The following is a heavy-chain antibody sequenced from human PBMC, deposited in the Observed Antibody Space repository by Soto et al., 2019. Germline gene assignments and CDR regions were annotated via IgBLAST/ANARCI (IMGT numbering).Heavy chain of an antibody. V-gene: IGHV1-69*13. CDR2: IIPIFGTA. CDR3: ARAAGYYGLGPDYYYYYGMDV. J-gene: IGHJ6*02. CDR1: GGTFSSYA. Sequence: SVKVSCKASGGTFSSYAISWVRQAPGQGPEWMGGIIPIFGTANYAQKFQGRVTITADESTSTAYMELSSLRSEDTAVYYCARAAGYYGLGPDYYYYYGMDVWGQGTTVTVSS. D-gene: IGHD3-10*01.